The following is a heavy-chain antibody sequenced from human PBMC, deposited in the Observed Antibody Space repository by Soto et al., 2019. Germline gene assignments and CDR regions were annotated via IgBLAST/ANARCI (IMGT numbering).Heavy chain of an antibody. CDR2: ISYDGSNK. D-gene: IGHD6-6*01. CDR3: ASAFEYSNHRDYYYGMDV. J-gene: IGHJ6*02. CDR1: GFTFSSYA. V-gene: IGHV3-30-3*01. Sequence: GGSLRLSCAASGFTFSSYAMHWVRQAPGKGLEWVAVISYDGSNKYYADSVKGRFTISRDNSKNTLYLQMNSLRAEDTAVYYCASAFEYSNHRDYYYGMDVWGQGTTVTVSS.